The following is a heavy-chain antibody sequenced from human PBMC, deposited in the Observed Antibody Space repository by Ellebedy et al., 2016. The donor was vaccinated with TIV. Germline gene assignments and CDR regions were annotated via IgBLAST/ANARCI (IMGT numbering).Heavy chain of an antibody. Sequence: GGSLRLXXAASGFTFSSYGMHWVRQAPGKGLEWVAVISYDGSNKYYADSVKGRFTISRDNSKNTLYLQMNSLRAEDTAVYYCARGLDFGGSYFSHFDYWGQGTLVTVSS. CDR2: ISYDGSNK. V-gene: IGHV3-30*03. CDR3: ARGLDFGGSYFSHFDY. CDR1: GFTFSSYG. J-gene: IGHJ4*02. D-gene: IGHD1-26*01.